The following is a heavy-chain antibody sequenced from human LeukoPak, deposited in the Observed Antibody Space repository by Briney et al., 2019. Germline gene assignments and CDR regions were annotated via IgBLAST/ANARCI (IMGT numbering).Heavy chain of an antibody. J-gene: IGHJ4*02. CDR2: IYYSGSS. D-gene: IGHD6-13*01. V-gene: IGHV4-59*01. CDR1: GGSISSFY. Sequence: PSETLSLTCTVSGGSISSFYWSWIRQPPGKGLEWIGYIYYSGSSNYNPSLKSRVTISVDTSKNQFSLKLSSVTAADTAVYYCARENRYSSSVGYWGQGTLVTVSS. CDR3: ARENRYSSSVGY.